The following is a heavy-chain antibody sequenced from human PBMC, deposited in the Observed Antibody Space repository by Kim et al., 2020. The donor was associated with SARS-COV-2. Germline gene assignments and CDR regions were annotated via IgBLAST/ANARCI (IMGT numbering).Heavy chain of an antibody. J-gene: IGHJ6*02. CDR3: ARVVVPAAIYYYYGMDV. D-gene: IGHD2-2*01. V-gene: IGHV3-33*05. Sequence: GWSLRLSCAASGFTFSSYGMHWVRQAPGKGLEWVAVISYDGSNKYYADSVKGRFTISRDNSKNTLYLQMNSLRAEDTAVYYCARVVVPAAIYYYYGMDVWGQGTTVTVSS. CDR1: GFTFSSYG. CDR2: ISYDGSNK.